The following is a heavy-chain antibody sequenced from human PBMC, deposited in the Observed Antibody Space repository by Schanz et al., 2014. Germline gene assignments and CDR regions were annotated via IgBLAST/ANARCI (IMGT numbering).Heavy chain of an antibody. CDR2: ISYHGSER. CDR1: RFTFNAYD. J-gene: IGHJ3*02. CDR3: AKDMHKDYGGKPQAFDI. Sequence: QVHLVESGGGVVRPGGSLRLSCAASRFTFNAYDMYWIRQAPGKGLEWVAVISYHGSERYYADSVKGRFTISRDNSKNTLDLQMNSLRDEDTALYYCAKDMHKDYGGKPQAFDIWGQGTMVTVSS. V-gene: IGHV3-30*18. D-gene: IGHD4-17*01.